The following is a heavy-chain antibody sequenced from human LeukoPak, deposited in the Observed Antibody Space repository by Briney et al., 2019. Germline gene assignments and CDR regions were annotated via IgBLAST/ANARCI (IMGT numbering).Heavy chain of an antibody. J-gene: IGHJ4*02. Sequence: GRSLRLSCAASGFTFSSYAMHWVRQAPGKGLEWVAVISYDGSNKYYADSVKGRFTISRDNSKNTLYLQMNSLRAEDTAVYYCAKDSSGWEFDYWGQGTLVTVSS. CDR1: GFTFSSYA. V-gene: IGHV3-30*04. CDR3: AKDSSGWEFDY. CDR2: ISYDGSNK. D-gene: IGHD6-19*01.